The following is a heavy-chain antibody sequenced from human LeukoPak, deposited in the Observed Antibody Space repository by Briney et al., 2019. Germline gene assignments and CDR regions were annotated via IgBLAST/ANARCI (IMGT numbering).Heavy chain of an antibody. CDR1: GFTFSSSW. CDR3: TRNYY. J-gene: IGHJ4*02. Sequence: GGSLRLSCAASGFTFSSSWMSWVRRAPGKGLQWVANIKQDGSEIYYVDSVKGRFTISRDNAKNSLYLQMNSLRAEDTAVYCCTRNYYWGQGTLVTVSS. V-gene: IGHV3-7*01. CDR2: IKQDGSEI.